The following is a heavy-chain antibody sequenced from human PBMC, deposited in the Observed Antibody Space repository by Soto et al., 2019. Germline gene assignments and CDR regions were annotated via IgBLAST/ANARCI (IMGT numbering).Heavy chain of an antibody. V-gene: IGHV3-9*01. CDR1: GFTYDDHG. Sequence: EVQLVESGGGLVQPGRSLRLSCAASGFTYDDHGMHWVRQAPGKGLEWVSGISWNGGIIGYVDSVKGRFTISRDNAKKSLYLKMHSLRVEETALYYCAKDMSSGWPKYFDYWGQGTLVTVSS. D-gene: IGHD6-19*01. CDR2: ISWNGGII. J-gene: IGHJ4*02. CDR3: AKDMSSGWPKYFDY.